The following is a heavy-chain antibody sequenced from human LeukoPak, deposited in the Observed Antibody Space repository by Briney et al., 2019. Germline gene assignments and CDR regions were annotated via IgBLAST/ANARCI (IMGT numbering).Heavy chain of an antibody. Sequence: GGSLRLSCAASGFTVSSNYMSRVRQAPGKGLEWVSVIYSGGSTYYADSVKGRFTISRDNSKNTLYLQMNSLRAEDTAVYYCARAHSGYDLSIRWFDPWGQGTLVTVSS. CDR2: IYSGGST. V-gene: IGHV3-66*02. CDR3: ARAHSGYDLSIRWFDP. D-gene: IGHD5-12*01. CDR1: GFTVSSNY. J-gene: IGHJ5*02.